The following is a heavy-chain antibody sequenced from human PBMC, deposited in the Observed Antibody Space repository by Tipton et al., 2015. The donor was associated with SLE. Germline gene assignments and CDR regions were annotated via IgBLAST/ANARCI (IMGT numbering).Heavy chain of an antibody. D-gene: IGHD3-10*01. CDR1: GFTFSSYG. Sequence: SLRLSCAASGFTFSSYGMTWVRQAPGKGLEWVSGMSGSSGATFYADSVKGRFTVSRDESNNILYLQMNSLRAEDTAIYYCAKSLITMVAYFDSWGQGALVTVSS. CDR2: MSGSSGAT. CDR3: AKSLITMVAYFDS. J-gene: IGHJ4*02. V-gene: IGHV3-23*01.